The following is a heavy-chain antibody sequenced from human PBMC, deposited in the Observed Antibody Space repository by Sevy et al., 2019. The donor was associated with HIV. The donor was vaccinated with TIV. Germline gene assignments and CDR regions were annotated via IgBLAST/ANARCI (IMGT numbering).Heavy chain of an antibody. CDR3: GGGAFYSSPPAGMDV. D-gene: IGHD3-22*01. V-gene: IGHV3-7*03. Sequence: GRSLRLSCAASEFTFSYYWMTWVRQAPGKGLEWVANIKQDGSEKYYVDSVKGRFTISRDNAKNSLNLQMNSLRAEDPAMYYWGGGAFYSSPPAGMDVWGQGTTVTVSS. CDR1: EFTFSYYW. J-gene: IGHJ6*02. CDR2: IKQDGSEK.